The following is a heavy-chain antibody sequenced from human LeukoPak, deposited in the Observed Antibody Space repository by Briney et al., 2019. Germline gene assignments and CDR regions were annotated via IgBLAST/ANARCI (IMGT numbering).Heavy chain of an antibody. J-gene: IGHJ4*02. CDR2: IRYDGSNK. CDR3: ARDRTYYDFWSGPQWYFDY. V-gene: IGHV3-30*02. Sequence: PGGSLRLSCAASGFTFSSYGMHWVRQAPGKGLEWVAFIRYDGSNKYYADSVKGRFTISRDNSKNTLYLQMNSLRAEDTAVYYCARDRTYYDFWSGPQWYFDYWGQGTLVTVSS. D-gene: IGHD3-3*01. CDR1: GFTFSSYG.